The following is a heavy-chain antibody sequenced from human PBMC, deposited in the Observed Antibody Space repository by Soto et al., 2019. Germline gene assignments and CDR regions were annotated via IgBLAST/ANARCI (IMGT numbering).Heavy chain of an antibody. Sequence: XTLSLPCTVSGTSISSYYWSWIRQPPGKGLEWIANIHYSGTTNYNPSLASRVTLSVDTSKNQFSLKMTSVTAEDRAMYFCARYNSYAIDYWGRGTLVTVSS. D-gene: IGHD2-8*01. CDR3: ARYNSYAIDY. V-gene: IGHV4-59*01. CDR1: GTSISSYY. CDR2: IHYSGTT. J-gene: IGHJ4*02.